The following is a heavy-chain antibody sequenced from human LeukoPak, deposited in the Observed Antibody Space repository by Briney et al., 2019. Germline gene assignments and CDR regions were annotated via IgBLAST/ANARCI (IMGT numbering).Heavy chain of an antibody. J-gene: IGHJ3*02. D-gene: IGHD3-16*02. CDR3: ARGHFYDYIWGSYRPDAFDI. Sequence: SETLPLTCAVYGGSFSGYYWSWIRQPPGKGLEWIGEINHSGSTNYNPSLKSRVTISVDTSKNQFSLKLSSVTAADTAVYYCARGHFYDYIWGSYRPDAFDIWGQGTMVTVSS. V-gene: IGHV4-34*01. CDR2: INHSGST. CDR1: GGSFSGYY.